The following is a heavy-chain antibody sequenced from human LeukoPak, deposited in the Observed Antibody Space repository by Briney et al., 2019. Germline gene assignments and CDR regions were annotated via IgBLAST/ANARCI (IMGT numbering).Heavy chain of an antibody. V-gene: IGHV3-23*01. D-gene: IGHD6-13*01. CDR1: GFTFSSYA. CDR2: ISGSGGST. CDR3: ASRDSSSWYFGDY. Sequence: GGSLRLSCAASGFTFSSYAMSWVRQAPGKGLEWVSAISGSGGSTYYADSVKGRFTISRDNSKNTLYLQMNSLRAEDTAVYYCASRDSSSWYFGDYWGQGTLVTVSS. J-gene: IGHJ4*02.